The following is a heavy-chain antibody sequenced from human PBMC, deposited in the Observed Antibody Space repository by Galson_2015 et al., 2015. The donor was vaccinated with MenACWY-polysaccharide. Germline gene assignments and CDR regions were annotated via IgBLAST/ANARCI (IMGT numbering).Heavy chain of an antibody. Sequence: SVKVSCKASGYTFTSYGISWVRQAPGQGLEWMGWISAYNGNTNYAQKLQGRVTMTTDTSTSTAYMELSSLRSEDTAVYYCAIPYYYDSSGYSSDYWGQGTLVTVSS. CDR1: GYTFTSYG. J-gene: IGHJ4*02. CDR2: ISAYNGNT. D-gene: IGHD3-22*01. V-gene: IGHV1-18*01. CDR3: AIPYYYDSSGYSSDY.